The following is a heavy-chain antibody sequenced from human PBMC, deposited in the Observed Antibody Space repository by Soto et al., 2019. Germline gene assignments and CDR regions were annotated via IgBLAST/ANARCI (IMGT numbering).Heavy chain of an antibody. J-gene: IGHJ4*02. CDR2: ISYDGSNK. D-gene: IGHD6-13*01. CDR1: GFTCSSYA. CDR3: ASPPSASSSWIGYFDY. Sequence: HPGGSLRLSCAASGFTCSSYAMHWVRQAPGKGLEWVAVISYDGSNKYYADSVKGRFTISRDNSKNTLYLQMNSLRAEDTAVYYCASPPSASSSWIGYFDYWGQGTLVTVSS. V-gene: IGHV3-30-3*01.